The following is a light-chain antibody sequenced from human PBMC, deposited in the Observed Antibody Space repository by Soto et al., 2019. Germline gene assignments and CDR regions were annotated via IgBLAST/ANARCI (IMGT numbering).Light chain of an antibody. J-gene: IGKJ1*01. Sequence: DIQMTQSPSTLSASVGDRVSITCRASQTISSWLAWYQQKPGKAPKLLVYKASTLESGVPSRFSGSASGTEFTRTISSLQPDDFATYYCQQYSVYPWTFGQGTKMDVK. CDR1: QTISSW. CDR3: QQYSVYPWT. CDR2: KAS. V-gene: IGKV1-5*03.